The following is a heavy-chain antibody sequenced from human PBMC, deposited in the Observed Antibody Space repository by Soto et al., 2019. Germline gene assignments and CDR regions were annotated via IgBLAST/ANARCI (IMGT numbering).Heavy chain of an antibody. V-gene: IGHV3-33*08. CDR2: IWFDGSNK. J-gene: IGHJ4*02. D-gene: IGHD5-18*01. Sequence: ESGGGLVKPGGSLRLSCAASGFTFSSYSMNWVRQAPGKGLEWLALIWFDGSNKYYADSVKGRFTISRDNARNTLYLQMNSLRAEDTAVYYCARDLGYNYGHPFDYWGQGTLVTVSS. CDR1: GFTFSSYS. CDR3: ARDLGYNYGHPFDY.